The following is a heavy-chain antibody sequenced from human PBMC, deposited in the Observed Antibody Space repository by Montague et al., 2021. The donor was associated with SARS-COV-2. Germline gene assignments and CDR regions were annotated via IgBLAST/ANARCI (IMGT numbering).Heavy chain of an antibody. CDR1: GGSISPYY. J-gene: IGHJ6*02. CDR2: TSYSGST. CDR3: ARWGEYYDSPYYYYAMDV. D-gene: IGHD3-3*01. V-gene: IGHV4-59*12. Sequence: SETLSLTCTVSGGSISPYYWSWIRQSPGKGLECIGYTSYSGSTDYDPSLKSRVTISIDTSKSQLSLKLSSVTAADTAVYYCARWGEYYDSPYYYYAMDVWGQGTTVTISS.